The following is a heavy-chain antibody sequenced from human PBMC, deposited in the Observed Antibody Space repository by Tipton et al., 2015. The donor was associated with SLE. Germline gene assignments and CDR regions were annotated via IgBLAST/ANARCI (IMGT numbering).Heavy chain of an antibody. J-gene: IGHJ4*02. CDR2: IKEDGSEK. CDR1: GFTFGTFE. CDR3: ARGKYYFDY. D-gene: IGHD2/OR15-2a*01. V-gene: IGHV3-7*01. Sequence: GSLRLSCAAAGFTFGTFEMSWVRQAPGKGLEWVANIKEDGSEKHYVDSVKDRLTISRDNAKKSVYLQMNSLRAEDTAVYYCARGKYYFDYWGQGALVTVSS.